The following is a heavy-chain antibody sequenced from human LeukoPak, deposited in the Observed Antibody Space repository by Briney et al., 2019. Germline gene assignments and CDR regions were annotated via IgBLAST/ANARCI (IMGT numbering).Heavy chain of an antibody. J-gene: IGHJ4*02. CDR2: IYYSGST. CDR1: GGSISTYY. D-gene: IGHD3-9*01. Sequence: SETLSLTCTVSGGSISTYYWSWIRQPPGKGLEWIGYIYYSGSTNYNPSLKSRVTISVDTSKNQFSLKLSSVTAADTAVYYCARDAYDFLTGRYSGSGGDSWGQGTLVTVSS. CDR3: ARDAYDFLTGRYSGSGGDS. V-gene: IGHV4-59*01.